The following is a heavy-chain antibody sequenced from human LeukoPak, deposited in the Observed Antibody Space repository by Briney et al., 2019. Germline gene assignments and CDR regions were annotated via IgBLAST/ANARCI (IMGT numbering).Heavy chain of an antibody. Sequence: PSETLSLTCTVSGYSISSGYYWGWIRQPPGKGLEWIGSIYHSGSTYYNPSLKSRVTISVDTSKNQFSLKLSSVTAADTAVYYCARELVGSRFDPWGQGTLVTVSS. J-gene: IGHJ5*02. CDR1: GYSISSGYY. V-gene: IGHV4-38-2*02. D-gene: IGHD2-15*01. CDR2: IYHSGST. CDR3: ARELVGSRFDP.